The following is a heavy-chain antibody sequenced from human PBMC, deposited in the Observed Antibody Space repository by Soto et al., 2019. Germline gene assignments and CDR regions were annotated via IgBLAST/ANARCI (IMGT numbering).Heavy chain of an antibody. D-gene: IGHD6-19*01. Sequence: ASVKVSCKASGYTFTSYGISLVRQAPGQGLEWMGWISAYNGNTNYAQKLQGRVTMTTDTSTSTAYMELRSLRSDDTAVYYCARPLSVYSSGWWYFDYWGQGTLVTVSS. J-gene: IGHJ4*02. CDR3: ARPLSVYSSGWWYFDY. V-gene: IGHV1-18*01. CDR2: ISAYNGNT. CDR1: GYTFTSYG.